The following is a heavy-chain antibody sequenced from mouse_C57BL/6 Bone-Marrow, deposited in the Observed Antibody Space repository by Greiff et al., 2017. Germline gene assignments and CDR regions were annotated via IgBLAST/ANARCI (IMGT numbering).Heavy chain of an antibody. Sequence: EVHLVESGGGLVKPGGSLKLSCAASGFTFSDYGMHWVRQAPEKGLEWVAYISSGSSTIYYADTVKGRFTISRDNAKNTLFLQMTSLRSEDTAMYYCASAPHYAMDYWGQRTSGPGSS. CDR2: ISSGSSTI. CDR3: ASAPHYAMDY. V-gene: IGHV5-17*01. J-gene: IGHJ4*01. CDR1: GFTFSDYG.